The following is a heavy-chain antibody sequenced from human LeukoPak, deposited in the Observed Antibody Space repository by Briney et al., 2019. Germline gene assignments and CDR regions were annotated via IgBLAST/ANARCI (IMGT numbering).Heavy chain of an antibody. Sequence: PETLSLTCTVSGDSISSHCRSWIPQPPRKGLEWIGGGTNHNPSIKSRVTISVDTSQNQFSLKLSSVTASDTAVYDGARGVDCSDFAFYSWGQVTMVTVSP. D-gene: IGHD2-15*01. CDR3: ARGVDCSDFAFYS. J-gene: IGHJ3*02. V-gene: IGHV4-59*11. CDR1: GDSISSHC. CDR2: GGT.